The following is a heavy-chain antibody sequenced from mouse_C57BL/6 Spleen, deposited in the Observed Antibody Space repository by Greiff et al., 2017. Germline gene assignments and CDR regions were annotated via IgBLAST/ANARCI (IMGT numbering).Heavy chain of an antibody. D-gene: IGHD1-1*01. Sequence: QVQLQQSGAELVKPGASVKVSCKASGYTFTSYWMHWVKQRPGQGLEWIGRIHPSDSDTNYNQKFKGKATLTVDKSSSTAYMQLSSLTSEDSAVYYCAISFITTVVDAYWGQGTLVTVSA. V-gene: IGHV1-74*01. CDR1: GYTFTSYW. J-gene: IGHJ3*01. CDR3: AISFITTVVDAY. CDR2: IHPSDSDT.